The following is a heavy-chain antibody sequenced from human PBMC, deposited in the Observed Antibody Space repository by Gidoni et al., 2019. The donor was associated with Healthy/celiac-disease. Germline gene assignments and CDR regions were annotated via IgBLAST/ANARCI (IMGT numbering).Heavy chain of an antibody. J-gene: IGHJ4*02. Sequence: EVQLVESGGGLVKPGGSLRLSCAASGFTFSSYSMNWVRQAPGKGLEWVSSISSSSSYIYYADSVKGRFTISRDNAKNSLYLQMNSLRAEDTAVYYCARDRTTVVTGGFDYWGQGTLVTVSS. D-gene: IGHD4-17*01. CDR2: ISSSSSYI. V-gene: IGHV3-21*01. CDR1: GFTFSSYS. CDR3: ARDRTTVVTGGFDY.